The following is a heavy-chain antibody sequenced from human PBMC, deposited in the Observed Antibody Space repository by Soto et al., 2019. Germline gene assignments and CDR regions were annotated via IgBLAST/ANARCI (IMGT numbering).Heavy chain of an antibody. CDR2: ISGSGRDT. V-gene: IGHV3-23*01. CDR3: AHPYYYGSSYYGIDV. J-gene: IGHJ6*02. CDR1: GFTFSSYV. Sequence: GGSLRLSCAASGFTFSSYVVSWVRQSPGKGLEWVSGISGSGRDTYYADSVKGRFNISRDNSKNTLYLQMNSLRAEDTAIYYCAHPYYYGSSYYGIDVWGQGTTVTVSS. D-gene: IGHD3-10*01.